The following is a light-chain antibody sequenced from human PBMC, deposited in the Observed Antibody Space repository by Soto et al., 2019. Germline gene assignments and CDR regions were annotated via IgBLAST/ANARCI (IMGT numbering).Light chain of an antibody. CDR1: QSVSSN. J-gene: IGKJ1*01. V-gene: IGKV3-15*01. CDR3: QRFYNWPRT. CDR2: GAS. Sequence: EIVMTQSTGTLSVSPGERATLSCRASQSVSSNLAWYQQKPGQAPRLLIYGASTRATGIPARFSGSGSETEFTLTISSLQSEDFAVYYCQRFYNWPRTFGQGTKVEIK.